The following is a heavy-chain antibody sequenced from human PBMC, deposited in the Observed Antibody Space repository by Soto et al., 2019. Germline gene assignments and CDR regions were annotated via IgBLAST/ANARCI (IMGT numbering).Heavy chain of an antibody. D-gene: IGHD6-19*01. J-gene: IGHJ4*02. V-gene: IGHV3-30*18. CDR2: VSNDGSNK. CDR1: GFTFSSYV. Sequence: PGGSLRLSCAASGFTFSSYVMHWVRQAPGKGLEWVAVVSNDGSNKDYADSVKGRFTISRDTSKNTLYLQMNSLRAEDTAVYYCAKVLLTYTSGWYHPHFDYWGQGTLVTVSS. CDR3: AKVLLTYTSGWYHPHFDY.